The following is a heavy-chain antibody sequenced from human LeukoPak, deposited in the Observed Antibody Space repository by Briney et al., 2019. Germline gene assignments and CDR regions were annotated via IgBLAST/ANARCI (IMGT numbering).Heavy chain of an antibody. V-gene: IGHV1-69*13. D-gene: IGHD1-7*01. CDR2: IIPIFGTA. CDR1: GGTFSSYA. J-gene: IGHJ5*02. CDR3: ARQLLRTTNELHLYWFDP. Sequence: GASVKVSCKASGGTFSSYAISWVRQAPGQGLEWMGGIIPIFGTANYAQKFQGRVTITADESTSTAYMELSSLRSEDTAVYYCARQLLRTTNELHLYWFDPWGQGTLVTVSS.